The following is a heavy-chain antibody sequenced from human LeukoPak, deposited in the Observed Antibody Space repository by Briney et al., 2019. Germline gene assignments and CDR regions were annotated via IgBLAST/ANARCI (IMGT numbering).Heavy chain of an antibody. V-gene: IGHV1-18*01. D-gene: IGHD4-11*01. CDR2: ISAYNGNT. Sequence: APVTVSCKASGYTFTSYGISWVRQAPGQGLEWMGWISAYNGNTNYAQKLQGRVTMTTDTSTSTAYMELRSLRSDDTAVYYCARGPTVTTFFQTYGMDVWGQGTTVTVSS. CDR3: ARGPTVTTFFQTYGMDV. J-gene: IGHJ6*02. CDR1: GYTFTSYG.